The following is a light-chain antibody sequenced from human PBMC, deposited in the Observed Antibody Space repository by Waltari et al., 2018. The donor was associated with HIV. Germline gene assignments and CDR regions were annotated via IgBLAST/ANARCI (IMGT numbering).Light chain of an antibody. Sequence: QSVLTPPPSVSGAPGQRVTISCTGSSTNIGAGFDVYWSQQVPGTAPKRLIYGNINRPSGVPDRFSGSKSGASASLAITGLQAEDEADYYCQSYDSSLSGSRVFGTGTKVTVL. CDR2: GNI. V-gene: IGLV1-40*01. CDR3: QSYDSSLSGSRV. J-gene: IGLJ1*01. CDR1: STNIGAGFD.